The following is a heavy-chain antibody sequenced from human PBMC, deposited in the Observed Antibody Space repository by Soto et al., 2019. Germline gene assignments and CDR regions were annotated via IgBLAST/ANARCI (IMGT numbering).Heavy chain of an antibody. CDR3: ARLSPQIVVVPAAIYYYYYGMDV. V-gene: IGHV5-51*01. J-gene: IGHJ6*02. Sequence: GESLKISCKGSGYSFTSYWIGWVRQMPGKGLECMGIIYPGDSDTRYSPSFQGQVTISADKSISTAYLQWSSLKASDTAMYYCARLSPQIVVVPAAIYYYYYGMDVWGQGTTVTVYS. D-gene: IGHD2-2*01. CDR2: IYPGDSDT. CDR1: GYSFTSYW.